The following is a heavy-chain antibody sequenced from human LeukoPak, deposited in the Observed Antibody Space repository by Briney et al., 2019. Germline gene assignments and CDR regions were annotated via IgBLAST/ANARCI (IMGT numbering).Heavy chain of an antibody. CDR1: GYSFTSYW. Sequence: GESLKISCKGSGYSFTSYWIGWVRQMPGKGLEWMGIIYPGDSDTRYSPSFQGQVTISADKSISTAYLQWSSLKALDTAMYYCAGIYCSSTSCSNWFDPWGQGTLVTVSS. CDR2: IYPGDSDT. D-gene: IGHD2-2*01. CDR3: AGIYCSSTSCSNWFDP. J-gene: IGHJ5*02. V-gene: IGHV5-51*01.